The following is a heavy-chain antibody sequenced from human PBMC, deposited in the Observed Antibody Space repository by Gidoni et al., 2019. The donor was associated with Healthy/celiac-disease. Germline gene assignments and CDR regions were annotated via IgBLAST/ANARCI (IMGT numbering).Heavy chain of an antibody. CDR1: GFSLSTSGVG. CDR3: ANSGPGGWEENWFDP. V-gene: IGHV2-5*01. D-gene: IGHD6-19*01. CDR2: SYWNDDK. Sequence: QITLKESGPTLVKPTQTLTLTCTFSGFSLSTSGVGVGWIRQPPGKALEWLALSYWNDDKRYSPSLKSRLTITKDTSKNQVVRTMTNMDPVDTATYYCANSGPGGWEENWFDPWGQGTLVTVSS. J-gene: IGHJ5*02.